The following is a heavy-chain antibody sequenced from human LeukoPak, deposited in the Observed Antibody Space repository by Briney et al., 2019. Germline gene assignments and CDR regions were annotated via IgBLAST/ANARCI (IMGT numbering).Heavy chain of an antibody. CDR2: MNPNSGNT. D-gene: IGHD3-3*01. V-gene: IGHV1-8*03. CDR3: VLWDFWRGYYMGDY. Sequence: ASVKVSCKASGYTFTSYDINWVRQATGQGLEWMGWMNPNSGNTGYAQKFQGRVTITRNTSISTAYMELSSLRSEDTAVYYCVLWDFWRGYYMGDYWGQGTLVTVSS. J-gene: IGHJ4*02. CDR1: GYTFTSYD.